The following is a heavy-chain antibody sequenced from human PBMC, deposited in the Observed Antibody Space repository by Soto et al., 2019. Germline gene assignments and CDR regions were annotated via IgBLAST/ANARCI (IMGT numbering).Heavy chain of an antibody. CDR2: ISSGISYI. Sequence: GEAGGSLRLSCAASGFTFSSYSMNWVRQAPGKGLEWVSSISSGISYIYDADSVKGRCTISGDNAKNSLYLQMNSLRAEDTAVYYCARGLYCGGDRFDAFDNWGQGTMVTLAS. CDR1: GFTFSSYS. J-gene: IGHJ3*02. CDR3: ARGLYCGGDRFDAFDN. V-gene: IGHV3-21*01. D-gene: IGHD2-21*02.